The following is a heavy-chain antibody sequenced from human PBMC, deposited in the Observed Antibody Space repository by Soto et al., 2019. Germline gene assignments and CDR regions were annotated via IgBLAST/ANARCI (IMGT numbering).Heavy chain of an antibody. Sequence: GESLRLSCAASGLSLSSYAMNWVRQAPGKGPQRVAYISASSSAIYYVDSVRGRFTVSRDNAKNSLYLQLNSLRAEDTAIYYCARDLAAAGTGWFDPWGQGTLVTVSS. V-gene: IGHV3-48*03. D-gene: IGHD6-13*01. J-gene: IGHJ5*02. CDR1: GLSLSSYA. CDR3: ARDLAAAGTGWFDP. CDR2: ISASSSAI.